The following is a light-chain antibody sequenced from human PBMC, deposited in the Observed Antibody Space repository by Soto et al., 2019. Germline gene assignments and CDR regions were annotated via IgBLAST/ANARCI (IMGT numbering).Light chain of an antibody. V-gene: IGLV2-8*01. J-gene: IGLJ3*02. CDR3: STFGGAKV. CDR2: EVF. CDR1: SSDIGNNNY. Sequence: QSAPTQPPSASGSPGQSVTISCSGSSSDIGNNNYVSWYQQHTGKAPKLLIYEVFKRPSGVPERFSGSKSGNTASLTVSGLQPEDEADYYCSTFGGAKVFGGGTKLTV.